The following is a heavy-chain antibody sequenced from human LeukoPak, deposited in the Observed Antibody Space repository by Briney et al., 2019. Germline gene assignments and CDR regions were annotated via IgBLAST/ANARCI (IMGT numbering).Heavy chain of an antibody. J-gene: IGHJ4*02. CDR3: AKGDTVFRGGPGY. CDR2: IKSKTDGGTT. V-gene: IGHV3-15*01. D-gene: IGHD3-10*01. CDR1: GFTFSNAW. Sequence: PGGSLRLSCAASGFTFSNAWMSWVRQAPGKGLEWVGRIKSKTDGGTTDYAAPVKGRFTISRDDSQNTLYLQLNSLRAEDTAFYYCAKGDTVFRGGPGYRGQGTLVTVSS.